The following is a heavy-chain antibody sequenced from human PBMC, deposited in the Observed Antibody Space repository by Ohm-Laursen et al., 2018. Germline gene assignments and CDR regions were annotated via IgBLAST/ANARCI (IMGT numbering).Heavy chain of an antibody. V-gene: IGHV1-18*04. D-gene: IGHD2-2*02. CDR1: GYTFTGYY. CDR2: ISADNDSR. J-gene: IGHJ3*01. Sequence: GASVKVSCKASGYTFTGYYMHWVRQAPGQGLEWLGWISADNDSRSYLQKFQGRVTMTTDTSTSTAYMELRSLRSDDTAVYYCASILGYCDTSTCYNAFDLWGQGTMVTVSS. CDR3: ASILGYCDTSTCYNAFDL.